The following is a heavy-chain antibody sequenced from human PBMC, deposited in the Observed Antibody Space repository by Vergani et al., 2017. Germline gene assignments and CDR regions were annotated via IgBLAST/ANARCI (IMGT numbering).Heavy chain of an antibody. V-gene: IGHV4-39*01. J-gene: IGHJ5*02. CDR3: TRHGAVVAAHNLFDP. CDR2: MYYSGST. CDR1: NDSVSNTFYY. Sequence: QVQLQESGPGLVKLSETLSLTCTVSNDSVSNTFYYLGWIRQTPGKGLEWIGSMYYSGSTNYNPSLERRVTMSVDTSKSQFSLKLSSVTAADTAVYYCTRHGAVVAAHNLFDPWGQGTLVTVSS. D-gene: IGHD2-15*01.